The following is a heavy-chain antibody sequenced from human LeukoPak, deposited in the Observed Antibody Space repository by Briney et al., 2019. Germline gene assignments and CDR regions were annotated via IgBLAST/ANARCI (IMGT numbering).Heavy chain of an antibody. D-gene: IGHD3-22*01. CDR3: ARLIYYDSSPYFDY. Sequence: HPGGSLRLSCAASGFTFSSYWMHWVRQAPGEGLVWVSRINSDGSSTSYADSVKGRFTISRDNAKNTLYLQMNSLRAEDTAVYYCARLIYYDSSPYFDYWGHGTLVTVSS. CDR1: GFTFSSYW. J-gene: IGHJ4*01. V-gene: IGHV3-74*01. CDR2: INSDGSST.